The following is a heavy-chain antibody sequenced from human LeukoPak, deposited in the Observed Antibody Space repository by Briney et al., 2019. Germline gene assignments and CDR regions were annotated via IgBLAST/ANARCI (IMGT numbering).Heavy chain of an antibody. CDR3: ARSYDYPWGGVDYMDV. V-gene: IGHV3-48*01. J-gene: IGHJ6*03. Sequence: GGSLRLSCAASGFTFSNYSMNWVRQAPGKGLQWVSYISSRSRTIYYADSVKGRFTISRDNAKNSLYLQMNSLRAEDTTVYYCARSYDYPWGGVDYMDVWGKGTTVSVSS. CDR1: GFTFSNYS. CDR2: ISSRSRTI. D-gene: IGHD3-16*01.